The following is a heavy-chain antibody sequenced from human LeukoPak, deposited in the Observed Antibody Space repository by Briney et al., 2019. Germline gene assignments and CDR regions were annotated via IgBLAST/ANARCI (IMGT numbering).Heavy chain of an antibody. CDR3: AKGDGYALSSVFDY. Sequence: PGESLRLSCAASGFTFDDYAMHWVRQAPGKGLEWVSGISWNSGSIGYADSVKGRFTISRDNAKNSLYLQMNSLRAEDMALYYCAKGDGYALSSVFDYWGQGTLVTVSS. D-gene: IGHD2-2*01. CDR1: GFTFDDYA. CDR2: ISWNSGSI. V-gene: IGHV3-9*03. J-gene: IGHJ4*02.